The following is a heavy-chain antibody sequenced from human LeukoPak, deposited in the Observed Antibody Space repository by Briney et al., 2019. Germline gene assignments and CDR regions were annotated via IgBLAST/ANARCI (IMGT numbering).Heavy chain of an antibody. CDR1: GFTVSSNY. CDR2: IKSKTDGGTT. CDR3: GSGWPLDY. J-gene: IGHJ4*02. Sequence: PGGSLRLSCAASGFTVSSNYMSWVRQAPGKGLEWVGRIKSKTDGGTTDYAAPVKGRFTISRDDSKNTLYLQMNSLKTEDTAVYYCGSGWPLDYWGQGTLVTVSS. D-gene: IGHD6-19*01. V-gene: IGHV3-15*01.